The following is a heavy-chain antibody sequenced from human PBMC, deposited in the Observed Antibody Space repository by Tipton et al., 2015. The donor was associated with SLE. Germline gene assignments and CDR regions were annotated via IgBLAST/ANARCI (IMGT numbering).Heavy chain of an antibody. Sequence: GLVKPSGTLSLTCAVSGGSISISNWWSWVRQPPGKGLEWIGEIYHSGSTNYNPSLKSRVTISVDKSKNQFSLKLSSVTAADTAVYYCARQSDYFGSGNSYFDYWGQGTLVTVSS. CDR2: IYHSGST. CDR3: ARQSDYFGSGNSYFDY. CDR1: GGSISISNW. D-gene: IGHD3-10*01. V-gene: IGHV4-4*02. J-gene: IGHJ4*02.